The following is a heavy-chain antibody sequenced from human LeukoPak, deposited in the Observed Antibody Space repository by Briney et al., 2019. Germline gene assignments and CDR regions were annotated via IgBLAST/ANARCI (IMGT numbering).Heavy chain of an antibody. J-gene: IGHJ4*02. CDR3: ARVRSTAMDQFDY. V-gene: IGHV3-21*01. CDR1: GFTFSPYN. Sequence: TGGSLRLSCAASGFTFSPYNMNWVRQAPGKGLEWVSAISSRSTYIYYADSVKGRFTISRDNAKNSLYLQMNSLRAEDTAVYYCARVRSTAMDQFDYWGQGTLVTVSS. CDR2: ISSRSTYI. D-gene: IGHD5-18*01.